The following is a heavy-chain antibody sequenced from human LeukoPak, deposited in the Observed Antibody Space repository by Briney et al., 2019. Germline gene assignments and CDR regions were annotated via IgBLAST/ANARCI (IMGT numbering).Heavy chain of an antibody. CDR1: GGSIGNTSYY. Sequence: SETLSLTCTVSGGSIGNTSYYWAWIRQPPGKGLEWIGSMYYSGFTYYTPSLKSRVTISIDTSKNQFSLKLSSVTAADTAVYYCSRHGPHYYDTSDYPSGDAFDIWGQGTMVTVSS. CDR2: MYYSGFT. J-gene: IGHJ3*02. D-gene: IGHD3-22*01. CDR3: SRHGPHYYDTSDYPSGDAFDI. V-gene: IGHV4-39*01.